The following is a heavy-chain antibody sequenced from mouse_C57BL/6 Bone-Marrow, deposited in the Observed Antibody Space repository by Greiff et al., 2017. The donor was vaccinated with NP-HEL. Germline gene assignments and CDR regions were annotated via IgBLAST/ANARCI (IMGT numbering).Heavy chain of an antibody. CDR3: ARPGDDYYAMDY. J-gene: IGHJ4*01. CDR1: GFTFSDYG. Sequence: EVKVVESGGGLVKPGGSLKLSCAASGFTFSDYGMHWVRQAPEKGLEWVAYISSGSSTIYYADTVKGRFTISRDNAKNTLFLQMTSLRSEDPAMYYCARPGDDYYAMDYWGQGTSVTVSS. V-gene: IGHV5-17*01. CDR2: ISSGSSTI.